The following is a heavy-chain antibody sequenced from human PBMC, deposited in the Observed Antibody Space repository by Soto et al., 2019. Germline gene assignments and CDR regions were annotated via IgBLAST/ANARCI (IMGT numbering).Heavy chain of an antibody. Sequence: SGPTLVNPTQTLTLTCTFPGFSLTTVGMGVGWIRQPPGKALDWLGIIYWDDDKRYSPSLNGRVTFIKDTSKNQVVLTMTNVDPVDTGTYYCAHRNSRMFAFDIWGQGTLVTVSS. CDR1: GFSLTTVGMG. V-gene: IGHV2-5*02. CDR3: AHRNSRMFAFDI. D-gene: IGHD3-10*02. CDR2: IYWDDDK. J-gene: IGHJ3*02.